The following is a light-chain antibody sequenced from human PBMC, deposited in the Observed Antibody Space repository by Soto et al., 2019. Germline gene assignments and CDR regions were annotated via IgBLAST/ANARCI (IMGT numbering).Light chain of an antibody. J-gene: IGLJ1*01. CDR1: SGDICASNY. Sequence: QSVLPQPASVPGSPGQSITISCTGTSGDICASNYVSWYQQFPDKAPKLIIYGVSDRPSGVSPRFSGSKSGNTASLTISGPEPEDEAYYYCTSYRTDSGVFGTGTKVTVL. CDR2: GVS. V-gene: IGLV2-14*01. CDR3: TSYRTDSGV.